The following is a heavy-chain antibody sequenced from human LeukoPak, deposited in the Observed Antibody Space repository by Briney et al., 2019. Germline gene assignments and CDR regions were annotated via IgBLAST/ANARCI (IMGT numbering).Heavy chain of an antibody. CDR3: ARDLILADSSGSSAHDF. CDR1: GFTFSTYA. D-gene: IGHD2-15*01. J-gene: IGHJ4*02. CDR2: ISYDGSNK. Sequence: PGGSLRLSCAASGFTFSTYAMHWVRQAPGKGLEWVAIISYDGSNKYYADSVKGRFTISRDNAKNSLYLQMNSLRDEDTAVYYCARDLILADSSGSSAHDFWGQGTLVTVSS. V-gene: IGHV3-30*04.